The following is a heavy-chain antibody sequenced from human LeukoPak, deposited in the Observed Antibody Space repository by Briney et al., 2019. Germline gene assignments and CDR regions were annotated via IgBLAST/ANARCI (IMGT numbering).Heavy chain of an antibody. CDR3: ARGEGNYVWGSYRYSYYFDY. CDR1: GGSISSYY. V-gene: IGHV4-4*07. Sequence: SETLSLTCTVSGGSISSYYWSWIRQPAGKGLEWIGRIYTSGSTNYNPSLKSRVTISVDTSKNQFSLKLSSVTAADTAVYYCARGEGNYVWGSYRYSYYFDYWGQGTLVTVSS. CDR2: IYTSGST. J-gene: IGHJ4*02. D-gene: IGHD3-16*02.